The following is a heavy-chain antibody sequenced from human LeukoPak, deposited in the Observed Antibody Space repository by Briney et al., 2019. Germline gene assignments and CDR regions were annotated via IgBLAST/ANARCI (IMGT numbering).Heavy chain of an antibody. V-gene: IGHV4-4*02. J-gene: IGHJ4*02. CDR1: GGSLSNTKW. CDR2: SSLTGLT. Sequence: PSETLSLTCGVSGGSLSNTKWWSWVRQPPGQGLEWIGGSSLTGLTHYNPSLEIRVTASLDRSKNQPSLNLTSVTAATTAVYYCSRENGAFSPFGYWGQGTLVTVLS. D-gene: IGHD2-8*01. CDR3: SRENGAFSPFGY.